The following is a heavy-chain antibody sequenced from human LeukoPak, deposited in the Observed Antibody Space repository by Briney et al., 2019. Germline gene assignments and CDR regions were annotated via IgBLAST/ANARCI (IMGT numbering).Heavy chain of an antibody. CDR1: GFTFSSYA. J-gene: IGHJ3*02. Sequence: GGSLRLSCAASGFTFSSYAMSWVRQAPGKGLEWVSAISGSGGSTYYADSVKGRFTISRDNSKNTLYLQMNSMRAEDTAVYYCAKSLGWLVIHDAFDIWGQGTMVTVSS. CDR2: ISGSGGST. CDR3: AKSLGWLVIHDAFDI. V-gene: IGHV3-23*01. D-gene: IGHD6-19*01.